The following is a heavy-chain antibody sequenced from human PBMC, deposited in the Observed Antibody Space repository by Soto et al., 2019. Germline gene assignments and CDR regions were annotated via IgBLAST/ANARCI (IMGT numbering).Heavy chain of an antibody. Sequence: PSETLSLTCTVSGGSISSYYWSWIRQPPGKGLEWIGYIYYSGSTNYNPSLKSRVTIPVDTSKNQFSLKLSSVTAADTAVYYCARQSVTTPDWFDPWGQGTLVTVSS. V-gene: IGHV4-59*08. CDR1: GGSISSYY. J-gene: IGHJ5*02. CDR2: IYYSGST. CDR3: ARQSVTTPDWFDP. D-gene: IGHD4-17*01.